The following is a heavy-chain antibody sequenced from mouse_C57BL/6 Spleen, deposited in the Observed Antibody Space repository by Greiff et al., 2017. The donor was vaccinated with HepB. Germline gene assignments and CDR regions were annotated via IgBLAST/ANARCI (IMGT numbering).Heavy chain of an antibody. CDR3: AIYYGSSPWFAY. Sequence: EVQLQQSGPEMVKPGASVKISCKASGYTFTDYYMNWVKQSHGKSLEWIGDINPNNGGTSYNQKFKGKATLTVDKSSSTAYMELRSLTSEDSAVYYCAIYYGSSPWFAYWGQGTLVTVSA. V-gene: IGHV1-26*01. D-gene: IGHD1-1*01. J-gene: IGHJ3*01. CDR2: INPNNGGT. CDR1: GYTFTDYY.